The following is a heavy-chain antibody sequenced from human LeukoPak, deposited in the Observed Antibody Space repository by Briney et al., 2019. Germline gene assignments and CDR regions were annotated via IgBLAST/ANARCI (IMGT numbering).Heavy chain of an antibody. CDR1: GGSISSSNW. Sequence: SETLSLTCGVSGGSISSSNWWSWVRQPPGKGLEWIGEIYHSGSTNYNPSLKSRVTISVDKSKNQFSLKLSSVTAADTAVYYCARGYQTGFTFGGVIGKYYFDYWGQGTLVTVSS. CDR3: ARGYQTGFTFGGVIGKYYFDY. D-gene: IGHD3-16*02. CDR2: IYHSGST. V-gene: IGHV4-4*02. J-gene: IGHJ4*02.